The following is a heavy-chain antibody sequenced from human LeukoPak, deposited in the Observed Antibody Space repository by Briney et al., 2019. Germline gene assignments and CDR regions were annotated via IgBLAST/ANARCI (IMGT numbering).Heavy chain of an antibody. J-gene: IGHJ4*02. CDR1: GGSINNYY. D-gene: IGHD4-17*01. V-gene: IGHV4-59*01. Sequence: SETLSLTCTVSGGSINNYYWNWIRQPPGKGLEWIGYIYYSGSTTYNPSLKSRVTISVDMSKNKFSLKLSSVAAADTAVYYCTRVPISTTARGYFDYWGQGTLVTVSS. CDR3: TRVPISTTARGYFDY. CDR2: IYYSGST.